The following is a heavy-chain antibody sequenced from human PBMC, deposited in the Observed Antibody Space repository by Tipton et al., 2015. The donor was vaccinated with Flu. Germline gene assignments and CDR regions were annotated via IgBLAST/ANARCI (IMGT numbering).Heavy chain of an antibody. V-gene: IGHV4-39*01. D-gene: IGHD6-6*01. CDR2: IYYSGST. Sequence: TLSLTCTVSGGSISSSSYYWGWIRQPPGKGLEWIGNIYYSGSTYYNPSLKSRVTISVDTSKNQFSLKLSSVTAADTAVYYCARRVSSSPFDYWGQGTLVTVSS. CDR1: GGSISSSSYY. CDR3: ARRVSSSPFDY. J-gene: IGHJ4*02.